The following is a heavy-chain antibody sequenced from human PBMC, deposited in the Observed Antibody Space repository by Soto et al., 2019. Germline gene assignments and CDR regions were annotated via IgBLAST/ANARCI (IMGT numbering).Heavy chain of an antibody. V-gene: IGHV1-58*01. CDR2: IVVGSGNT. Sequence: SVKVACKASGFTFTSSAVQWVRQARGQRLEWIGWIVVGSGNTNYAQKFQERVTITRDMSTSTAYMELSSLRSEDTAVYYCAALYYYDSSGYSDAFDIWGQGTMVTVSS. J-gene: IGHJ3*02. CDR3: AALYYYDSSGYSDAFDI. CDR1: GFTFTSSA. D-gene: IGHD3-22*01.